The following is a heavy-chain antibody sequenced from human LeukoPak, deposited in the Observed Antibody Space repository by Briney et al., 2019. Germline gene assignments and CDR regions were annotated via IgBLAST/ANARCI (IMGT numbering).Heavy chain of an antibody. D-gene: IGHD3-3*01. CDR2: MNPNSGNT. V-gene: IGHV1-8*01. CDR3: ATSQSGVLRFLEWLSPNYYYYGMDV. CDR1: GYTFTSYD. J-gene: IGHJ6*02. Sequence: GASVKVSCKASGYTFTSYDINWVRQATGQGLEWMGWMNPNSGNTGYAQKFQGRVTMTRNTFISTAYMELSSLRSEDTAVYYCATSQSGVLRFLEWLSPNYYYYGMDVWGQGTTVTVSS.